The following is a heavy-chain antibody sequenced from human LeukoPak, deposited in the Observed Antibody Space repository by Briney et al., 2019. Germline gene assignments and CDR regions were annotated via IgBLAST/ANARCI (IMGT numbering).Heavy chain of an antibody. CDR3: AKDHKVVSYYYGMDV. Sequence: PGRSLRLSCAASGFTFDDYAMHWVRQAPGKGLEWFSGISWNSGTIGYADSVKGRFTISRDNAKNSLYLQMNSLRAEDTALYYCAKDHKVVSYYYGMDVWGQGTTVTVSS. CDR1: GFTFDDYA. CDR2: ISWNSGTI. J-gene: IGHJ6*02. D-gene: IGHD2-2*01. V-gene: IGHV3-9*01.